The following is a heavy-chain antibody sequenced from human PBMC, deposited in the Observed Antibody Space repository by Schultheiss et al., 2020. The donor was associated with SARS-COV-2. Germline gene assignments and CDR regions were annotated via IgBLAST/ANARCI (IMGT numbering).Heavy chain of an antibody. CDR1: GYTLTELS. J-gene: IGHJ6*02. D-gene: IGHD6-13*01. V-gene: IGHV1-8*03. CDR3: ARGGSSWYGSGGMDV. CDR2: MNPNSGHT. Sequence: ASVKVSCKVSGYTLTELSMHWVRQAPGKGLEWMGWMNPNSGHTGYTQKFQGRVTITRNTSISTAYMELSSLRSEDTAVYYCARGGSSWYGSGGMDVWGQGTTVTVSS.